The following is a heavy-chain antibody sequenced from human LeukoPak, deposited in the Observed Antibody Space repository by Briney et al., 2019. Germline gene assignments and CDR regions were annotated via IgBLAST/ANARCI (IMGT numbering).Heavy chain of an antibody. J-gene: IGHJ3*02. CDR3: AGYSGSQWGDAFDI. D-gene: IGHD6-6*01. CDR2: INHSGST. Sequence: PSETLSLTCAVYGGSFSGYYWSWIRQPPGKGLESIGEINHSGSTNYNPSLKSRVTISVDTSKNQFSLKLSSVTAADTAVYYCAGYSGSQWGDAFDIWGQGTMVTVSS. V-gene: IGHV4-34*01. CDR1: GGSFSGYY.